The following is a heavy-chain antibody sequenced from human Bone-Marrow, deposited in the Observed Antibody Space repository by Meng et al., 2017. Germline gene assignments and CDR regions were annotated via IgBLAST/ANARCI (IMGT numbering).Heavy chain of an antibody. Sequence: QVQLQQGGAGLWKTSENRSMPCAVYGGTFSDYYWSWIRQPPGKGLEWIGEINHSGGTKYTPSLESRVTISIDTSKNQFSLKLSSVTAADTAIYYCARQGDTAMATFDYWGQGTLVTVSS. D-gene: IGHD5-18*01. J-gene: IGHJ4*02. CDR1: GGTFSDYY. CDR3: ARQGDTAMATFDY. V-gene: IGHV4-34*01. CDR2: INHSGGT.